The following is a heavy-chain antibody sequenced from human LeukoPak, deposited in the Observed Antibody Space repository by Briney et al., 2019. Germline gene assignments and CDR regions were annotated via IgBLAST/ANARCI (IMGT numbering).Heavy chain of an antibody. D-gene: IGHD3-22*01. CDR2: ISGCGGSR. CDR1: GFTFDDYA. J-gene: IGHJ3*02. V-gene: IGHV3-43*02. CDR3: AKDRMWTYYYDSSGTPGDAFDI. Sequence: SGGSLRLSCAASGFTFDDYAMHWVRQAPGKGLEGVSLISGCGGSRYYADSVEGRVNSSRENSKTSLYLKMTSLRTEDTPLYYCAKDRMWTYYYDSSGTPGDAFDIWGQGTMVTVSS.